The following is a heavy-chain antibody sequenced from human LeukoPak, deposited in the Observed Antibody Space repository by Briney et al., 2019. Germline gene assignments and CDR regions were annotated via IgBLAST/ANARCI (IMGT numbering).Heavy chain of an antibody. CDR2: IYYSGST. CDR1: GGSISSYY. CDR3: AREHASYYYYYGMDV. V-gene: IGHV4-59*01. Sequence: SKTLSLTCTVSGGSISSYYWSWIRQPPGKGLEWIGYIYYSGSTNYNPSLKSRVTISVDTSKNQFSLKLSSVTAADTAVYYCAREHASYYYYYGMDVWGQGTTVTVSS. J-gene: IGHJ6*02. D-gene: IGHD2-2*01.